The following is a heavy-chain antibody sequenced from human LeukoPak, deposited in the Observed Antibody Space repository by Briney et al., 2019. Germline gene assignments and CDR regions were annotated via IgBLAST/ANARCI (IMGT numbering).Heavy chain of an antibody. Sequence: GRSLTPYSAAAGVTVSSLAMGWVRQAPGKGLEWVAVTSYDGSNKYYADSVKGQFTISRDNSKNTLYLQMNSLRAEDTAVYYCARDSPAVYSSGFRGHFDYWGQGTLVTVSS. D-gene: IGHD6-19*01. CDR3: ARDSPAVYSSGFRGHFDY. CDR2: TSYDGSNK. V-gene: IGHV3-30-3*01. J-gene: IGHJ4*02. CDR1: GVTVSSLA.